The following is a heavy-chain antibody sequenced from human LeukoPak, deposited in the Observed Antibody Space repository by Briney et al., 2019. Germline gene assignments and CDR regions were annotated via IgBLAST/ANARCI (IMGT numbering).Heavy chain of an antibody. V-gene: IGHV3-21*06. Sequence: GGSLRLSCLASGFTFSSYNINWVRQAPGKGLEWVSSISSSSSYIYYADSVKGRFTISRDNAKNSLYLQMNSLRAEDTAVYYCARDRKGYSYGRDAFDIWGQGTMVTVSS. D-gene: IGHD5-18*01. CDR1: GFTFSSYN. J-gene: IGHJ3*02. CDR3: ARDRKGYSYGRDAFDI. CDR2: ISSSSSYI.